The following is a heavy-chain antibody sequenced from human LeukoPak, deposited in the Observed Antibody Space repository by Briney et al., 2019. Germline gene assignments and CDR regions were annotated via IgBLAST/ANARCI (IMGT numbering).Heavy chain of an antibody. CDR2: FDPEDGET. J-gene: IGHJ3*02. V-gene: IGHV1-24*01. Sequence: VASVKVSCKVSGYTLTELSMHWVRQAPGKGLEWMGGFDPEDGETIYAQKFQGRVTMTRDTSISTAYMELSRLRSDDTAVYYCARVSRYSYGDKAFDIWGQGTMVTVSS. CDR1: GYTLTELS. D-gene: IGHD5-18*01. CDR3: ARVSRYSYGDKAFDI.